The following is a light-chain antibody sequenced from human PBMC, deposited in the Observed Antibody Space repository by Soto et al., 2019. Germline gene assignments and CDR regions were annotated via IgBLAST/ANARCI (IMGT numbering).Light chain of an antibody. Sequence: VLTQSPATLSLSPGERATLSCRASQNVGDYLAWYQHKPGQAPRLLIYDASNRATGIPARFSGSGSGTDFTLTISRLEPEDFAVYYCQQRNDWPTLTFGGGTKVEI. V-gene: IGKV3-11*01. CDR3: QQRNDWPTLT. CDR2: DAS. J-gene: IGKJ4*01. CDR1: QNVGDY.